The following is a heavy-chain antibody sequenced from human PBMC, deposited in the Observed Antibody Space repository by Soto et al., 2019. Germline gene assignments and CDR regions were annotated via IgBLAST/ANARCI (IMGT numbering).Heavy chain of an antibody. D-gene: IGHD4-4*01. CDR1: GFTFSDYY. J-gene: IGHJ4*02. Sequence: QVQLVVSGGGLVKPGGSLRISCAASGFTFSDYYISWIRQAPGKGLEWVSYISSSGSIIYYAYSVKGRFTISRGNAKNSLYLQMNSLRAEDTAVYYCALAGYDSNYYAVTPLSAGHFWGQGTLVTVSS. CDR2: ISSSGSII. V-gene: IGHV3-11*01. CDR3: ALAGYDSNYYAVTPLSAGHF.